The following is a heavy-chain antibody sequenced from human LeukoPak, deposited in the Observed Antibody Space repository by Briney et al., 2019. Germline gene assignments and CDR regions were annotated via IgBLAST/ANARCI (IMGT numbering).Heavy chain of an antibody. CDR1: GFTFSSYA. Sequence: TGGSLRLSCAASGFTFSSYAMNWVRQAPGKGLEWVSSISGGAGGAAYADSVKGRFTMSRDNSKNTLYLQMNSLRAEDTAVYYCAKHLERPAYWGPGTLVTVSS. J-gene: IGHJ4*02. CDR3: AKHLERPAY. CDR2: ISGGAGGA. D-gene: IGHD1-1*01. V-gene: IGHV3-23*01.